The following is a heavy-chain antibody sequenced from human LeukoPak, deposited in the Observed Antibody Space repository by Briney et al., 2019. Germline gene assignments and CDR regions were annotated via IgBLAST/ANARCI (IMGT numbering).Heavy chain of an antibody. CDR2: IYTRGST. D-gene: IGHD2-2*01. CDR1: GGSISSGSYY. CDR3: ARALYQPATSYYYYYYMDV. J-gene: IGHJ6*03. Sequence: PSETLSLTCTVSGGSISSGSYYWSWIRQPAGKGLEWIGRIYTRGSTNYNPSLKSRVTISVDTSKNPFSLKLSSVTAADTAVYYCARALYQPATSYYYYYYMDVWGKGTTVTVSS. V-gene: IGHV4-61*02.